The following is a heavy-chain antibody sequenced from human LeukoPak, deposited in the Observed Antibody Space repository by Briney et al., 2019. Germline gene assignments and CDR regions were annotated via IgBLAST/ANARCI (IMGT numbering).Heavy chain of an antibody. V-gene: IGHV3-7*01. CDR1: GCTFTSHW. D-gene: IGHD2-8*01. J-gene: IGHJ4*02. CDR3: ARDATYCTNGVCYTRFDY. CDR2: MNLDGSEK. Sequence: PGGSLRLSCAASGCTFTSHWMSWVRQAPGKGLEWVARMNLDGSEKYYVDSVKGRFTVSRDNAKTSLYLEMNSLRAEYTAVYYCARDATYCTNGVCYTRFDYWGQGTLVTVSS.